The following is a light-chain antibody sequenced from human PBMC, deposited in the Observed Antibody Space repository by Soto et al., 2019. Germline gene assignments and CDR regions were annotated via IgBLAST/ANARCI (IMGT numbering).Light chain of an antibody. CDR2: GNN. V-gene: IGLV1-40*01. Sequence: QSVLTQPPSVSGAPGQGVTISCSGSLSNIGAGHCVNWYRQLSGGAPTVLIYGNNKRPSGVPDRISGSKSGASASLAITGLQAEDEATYYCQSNDTTLSAVVFGGGTKLTVL. J-gene: IGLJ2*01. CDR3: QSNDTTLSAVV. CDR1: LSNIGAGHC.